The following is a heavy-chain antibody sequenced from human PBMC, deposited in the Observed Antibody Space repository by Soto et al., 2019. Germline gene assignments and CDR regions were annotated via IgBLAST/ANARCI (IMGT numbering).Heavy chain of an antibody. CDR3: ARGTLRFLEWFPRPYYYYYGIDL. J-gene: IGHJ6*02. Sequence: SVNVSCKSSGGTFSRYAISGVRQAPGQGLEWMGWIIPIFGTANYAQKFQGRVTITEDKSTSTAYMEMSCLRPEDKAVYYCARGTLRFLEWFPRPYYYYYGIDLWGQGTPGTVSS. V-gene: IGHV1-69*06. D-gene: IGHD3-3*01. CDR1: GGTFSRYA. CDR2: IIPIFGTA.